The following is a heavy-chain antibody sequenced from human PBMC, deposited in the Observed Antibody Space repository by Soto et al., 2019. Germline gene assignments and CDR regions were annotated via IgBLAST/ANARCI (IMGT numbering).Heavy chain of an antibody. J-gene: IGHJ3*02. D-gene: IGHD3-22*01. CDR3: ARDPYYYDSSGYSPVCAFDI. CDR1: GYTFTSYG. Sequence: ASVKVSCKASGYTFTSYGISWVRQAPGQGPEWVGWVSAYNGNTNYAQKLQGRVTMTTDTSTSTAYMELRSLRSDDTAVYYCARDPYYYDSSGYSPVCAFDIWGQGTMVTVSS. CDR2: VSAYNGNT. V-gene: IGHV1-18*01.